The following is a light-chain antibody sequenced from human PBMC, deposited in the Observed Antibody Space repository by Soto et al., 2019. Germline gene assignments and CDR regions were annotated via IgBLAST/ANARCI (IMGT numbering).Light chain of an antibody. J-gene: IGLJ1*01. CDR2: EVS. CDR1: SSDVGGYNY. CDR3: TSYTSNNSRV. Sequence: QSVLTQPASVSGSPGQSITISCTGTSSDVGGYNYVSWYQQHPGKAPKLMIYEVSNRPSGVSHRFSGSKSGNTASLTISWLQAEDEADYYCTSYTSNNSRVFGTGTKVTVL. V-gene: IGLV2-14*01.